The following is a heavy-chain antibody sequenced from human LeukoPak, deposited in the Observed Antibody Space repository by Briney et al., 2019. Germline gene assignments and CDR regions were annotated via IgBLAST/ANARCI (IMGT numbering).Heavy chain of an antibody. J-gene: IGHJ6*03. CDR2: MHPNTGNT. V-gene: IGHV1-8*01. CDR1: GYIFTTHE. Sequence: VASVKVSCKISGYIFTTHEIFWVRQAAGQGLEWMGGMHPNTGNTDYAQKFQGRISMTRDTSLATAYLDLGSLTSEDTAVYYCARRSRAFYMDVWGTGTKVTVSS. CDR3: ARRSRAFYMDV.